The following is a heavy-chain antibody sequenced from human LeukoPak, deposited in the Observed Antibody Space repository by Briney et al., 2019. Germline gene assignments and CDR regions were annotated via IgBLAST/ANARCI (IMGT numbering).Heavy chain of an antibody. J-gene: IGHJ4*02. D-gene: IGHD1-26*01. V-gene: IGHV1-2*02. CDR1: GYTFTGYY. CDR3: ARAGPLYSGAYLGY. Sequence: GASVKVSCKVSGYTFTGYYMHWVRQAPGQGLEWMGWINPNSGDANYAQKFQGRVTMTRDTSISTAYMELSRLRSDDTAVYYCARAGPLYSGAYLGYWGQGTLVTVSS. CDR2: INPNSGDA.